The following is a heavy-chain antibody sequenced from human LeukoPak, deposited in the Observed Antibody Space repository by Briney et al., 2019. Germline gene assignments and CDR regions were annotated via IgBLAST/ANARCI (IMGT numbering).Heavy chain of an antibody. Sequence: GRSLRLSCAASGFTFSDSYMSWIRQAPGKWLEWVSYISSRSTYTDYADSVKGRFTISRDNAKNSLYLQMNSLRAEDTAVYYCAREAGYRARDFDYWGQGTLVTVSS. CDR3: AREAGYRARDFDY. V-gene: IGHV3-11*05. CDR2: ISSRSTYT. CDR1: GFTFSDSY. D-gene: IGHD5-12*01. J-gene: IGHJ4*02.